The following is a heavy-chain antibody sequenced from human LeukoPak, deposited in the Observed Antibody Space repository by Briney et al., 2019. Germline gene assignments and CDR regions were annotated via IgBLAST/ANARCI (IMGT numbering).Heavy chain of an antibody. J-gene: IGHJ6*04. CDR3: ARDARYSYGADV. CDR2: ISSSGITI. CDR1: GFTFSDYY. Sequence: PGGSLRLSCAASGFTFSDYYMTWIRQAPGKGLEWVSYISSSGITIYYADSVKGRFTISRDNAKNSLYLQMNSLRAEDTAVYYCARDARYSYGADVWGKGTTVTISS. V-gene: IGHV3-11*01. D-gene: IGHD5-18*01.